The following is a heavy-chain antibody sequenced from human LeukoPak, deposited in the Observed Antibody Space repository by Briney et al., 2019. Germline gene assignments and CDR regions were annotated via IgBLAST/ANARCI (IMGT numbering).Heavy chain of an antibody. CDR2: INAGNGNT. Sequence: ASVKVSCKASGYTFTSYAMHWVRQAPGQRLEWMGWINAGNGNTKYSQKFQGRVTITRDTSASTAYMELSSLRSDDTAVYYCARDIVGGYSYGLDYGGQGTLVTVSS. CDR1: GYTFTSYA. J-gene: IGHJ4*02. CDR3: ARDIVGGYSYGLDY. D-gene: IGHD5-18*01. V-gene: IGHV1-3*01.